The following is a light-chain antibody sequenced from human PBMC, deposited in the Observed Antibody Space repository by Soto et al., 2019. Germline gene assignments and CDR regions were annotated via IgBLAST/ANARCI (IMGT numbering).Light chain of an antibody. J-gene: IGLJ1*01. CDR3: YSYAAKNLYV. CDR1: SSDVGSYNL. V-gene: IGLV2-23*01. CDR2: EAT. Sequence: QSVLTQPASVSASRGRWITMPWTGTSSDVGSYNLVSWFQQHLGKVPKLLIYEATKRPSGLSDRFSGSKSGNTASLTISGLQAEDEADYYCYSYAAKNLYVFGTGTKVTVL.